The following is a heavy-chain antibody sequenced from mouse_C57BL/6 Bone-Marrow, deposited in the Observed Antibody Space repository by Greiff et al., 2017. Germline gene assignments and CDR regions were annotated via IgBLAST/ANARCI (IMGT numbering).Heavy chain of an antibody. V-gene: IGHV1-82*01. CDR2: FYPGDGDT. CDR3: ARSPDY. CDR1: GYAFSSSW. Sequence: VQLQQSGPELVKPGASVKISCKASGYAFSSSWMNWVKQRPGKGLEWIGRFYPGDGDTNYNGKFKGKATLTADKSSSTAYMQLSSLTSEDSAVYFWARSPDYWGQGTTLTVSS. J-gene: IGHJ2*01.